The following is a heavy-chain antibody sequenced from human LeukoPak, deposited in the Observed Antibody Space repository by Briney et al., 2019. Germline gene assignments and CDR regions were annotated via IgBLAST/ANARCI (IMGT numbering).Heavy chain of an antibody. CDR1: GGSISSGDYY. J-gene: IGHJ5*02. V-gene: IGHV4-30-4*01. D-gene: IGHD3-10*01. CDR3: ARGRMVRGVIIWFDP. Sequence: SETLSLTCTVSGGSISSGDYYWSWIRQPPGEGLEWIGYIYYSGSTYYNPSLKSRVTISVDTSKNQFSLKLSSVTAADTAVYYCARGRMVRGVIIWFDPWGQGTLVTVSS. CDR2: IYYSGST.